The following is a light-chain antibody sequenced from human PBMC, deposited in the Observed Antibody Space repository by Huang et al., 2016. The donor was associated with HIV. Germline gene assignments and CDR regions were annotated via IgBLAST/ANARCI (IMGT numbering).Light chain of an antibody. CDR2: LGS. CDR1: QTLLHSKGYNY. V-gene: IGKV2-28*01. J-gene: IGKJ1*01. Sequence: DIVMTQSPLSLPVTPGEPASISCRSSQTLLHSKGYNYLDWYLQKPGQSPQLLIYLGSNRAPGVPDRFSGSGSGTDFTLKIGRVEAEDVGVYYCMQALQTPRTFGQGTKVEIK. CDR3: MQALQTPRT.